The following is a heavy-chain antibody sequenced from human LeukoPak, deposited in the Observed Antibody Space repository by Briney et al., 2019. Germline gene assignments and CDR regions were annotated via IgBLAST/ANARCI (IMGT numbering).Heavy chain of an antibody. Sequence: PSATLSLTCTVSGGSISSYYWSWIRQPPGKGLEWIGYIYYSGSTTYNPSLKSRITISVDTSKNQFSLNLNSVTAADTAVYYCARTDYYGSADYWGQGTLVTVSS. CDR1: GGSISSYY. V-gene: IGHV4-59*01. J-gene: IGHJ4*02. CDR2: IYYSGST. CDR3: ARTDYYGSADY. D-gene: IGHD3-10*01.